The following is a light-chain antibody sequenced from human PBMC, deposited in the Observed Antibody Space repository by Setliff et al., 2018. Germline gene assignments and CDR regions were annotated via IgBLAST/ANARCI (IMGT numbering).Light chain of an antibody. Sequence: QSALTPPPSVSGAPGQRVTISCTGSGSNIGAGSDVHWYQFLLGTAPKLLIYGNMNRPSGVPDRFSGSKSATSASLAISGLQAEDEADYYCQSYDISLSGYVFGTGTKVTVL. CDR2: GNM. V-gene: IGLV1-40*01. CDR1: GSNIGAGSD. CDR3: QSYDISLSGYV. J-gene: IGLJ1*01.